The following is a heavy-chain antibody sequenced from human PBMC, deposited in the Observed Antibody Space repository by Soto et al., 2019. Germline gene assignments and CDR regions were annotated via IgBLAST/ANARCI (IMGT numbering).Heavy chain of an antibody. J-gene: IGHJ5*02. CDR2: IYHSGST. D-gene: IGHD3-16*02. V-gene: IGHV4-30-2*01. Sequence: SETLSLTCAVSGGSISGGGYSWSWIRQPPGKGLEWIGYIYHSGSTYYNPSLKSRVTISVDRSKNQFSLKLSSVTAADTAVYYCARVYYDYVWGSYRYLGGWFDPWGQGTLVTVSS. CDR1: GGSISGGGYS. CDR3: ARVYYDYVWGSYRYLGGWFDP.